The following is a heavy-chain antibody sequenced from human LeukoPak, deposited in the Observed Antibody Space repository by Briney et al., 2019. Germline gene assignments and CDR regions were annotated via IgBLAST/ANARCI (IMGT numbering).Heavy chain of an antibody. CDR3: ARCLYWFDP. D-gene: IGHD5/OR15-5a*01. CDR2: IYYSGNT. V-gene: IGHV4-39*01. J-gene: IGHJ5*02. Sequence: SETLSLTCTVSGGSISSSSYYWGWIRQPPGKGLEWIGSIYYSGNTYYNPSLKSRVTISVDTSKNQFSLRLSSVTAADTDVYYCARCLYWFDPWGQGTLVTVSS. CDR1: GGSISSSSYY.